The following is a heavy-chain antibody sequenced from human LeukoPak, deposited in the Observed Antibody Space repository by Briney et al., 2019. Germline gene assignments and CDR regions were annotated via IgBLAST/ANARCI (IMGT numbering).Heavy chain of an antibody. CDR2: ISSSSSYI. Sequence: PGGSLRLSCAASGFTFSSYSMNWVRQAPGKGLEWVSSISSSSSYIYYAGSVKGRFTISRDNAKNSLYLQMNSLRAEDTAVYYCASAFWSGYIDYWGQGTLVTVSS. V-gene: IGHV3-21*01. J-gene: IGHJ4*02. D-gene: IGHD3-3*01. CDR1: GFTFSSYS. CDR3: ASAFWSGYIDY.